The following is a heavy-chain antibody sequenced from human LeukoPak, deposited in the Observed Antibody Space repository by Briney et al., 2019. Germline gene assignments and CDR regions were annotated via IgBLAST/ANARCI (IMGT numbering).Heavy chain of an antibody. CDR2: IRSKANSYVT. Sequence: HPGGSLRLSCAASGFTFSGSAMHWVRQASGKGLEWVGRIRSKANSYVTAYAASVKGRFTISRDDSKNTAYLQMNSLKTEDTAVYYCTSSIVGATTVDYWGQGTLVTVSS. V-gene: IGHV3-73*01. D-gene: IGHD1-26*01. CDR3: TSSIVGATTVDY. J-gene: IGHJ4*02. CDR1: GFTFSGSA.